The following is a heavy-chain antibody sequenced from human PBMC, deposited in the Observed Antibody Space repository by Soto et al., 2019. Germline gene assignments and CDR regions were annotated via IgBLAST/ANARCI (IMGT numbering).Heavy chain of an antibody. J-gene: IGHJ6*02. V-gene: IGHV1-58*01. D-gene: IGHD1-26*01. CDR2: IVGGSGNT. Sequence: MQLVQSGPEVKKPGTSVKVSCKASGFTFSTSAVQWVRQARGQRPEWMGGIVGGSGNTNYAQNSQERVIITRDMSTSTVYMELSSLRSDDTAVYFCAARRSGLYAMEVWGQGTTVTVS. CDR3: AARRSGLYAMEV. CDR1: GFTFSTSA.